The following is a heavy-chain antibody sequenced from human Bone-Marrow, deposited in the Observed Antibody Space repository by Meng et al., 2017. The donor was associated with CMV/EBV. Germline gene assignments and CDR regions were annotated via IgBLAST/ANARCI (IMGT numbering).Heavy chain of an antibody. V-gene: IGHV3-23*03. J-gene: IGHJ4*02. CDR1: GFTFSSYA. CDR3: AKGRSDSWHQLDH. D-gene: IGHD6-13*01. CDR2: IYSGGSST. Sequence: GESLKISCAASGFTFSSYAMSWVRQAPGKGLEWVSVIYSGGSSTYYADSVKGRFTISRDNSKNMMYLQMNSLRPEDTALYYCAKGRSDSWHQLDHWGQGTLVTVSS.